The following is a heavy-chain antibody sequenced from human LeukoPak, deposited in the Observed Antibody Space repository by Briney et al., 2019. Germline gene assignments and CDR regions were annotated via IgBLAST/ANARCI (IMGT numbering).Heavy chain of an antibody. CDR1: GGSFSGYY. D-gene: IGHD3-10*01. CDR3: ARGRRITMVRGVPYAV. J-gene: IGHJ6*04. V-gene: IGHV4-34*01. Sequence: SETLSLTCAVYGGSFSGYYWSWIRQPPGKGLEWIGEINHSGSTNYNPSLKSRVTISVDTSKNQLSLKLSSVTAADTAVYYCARGRRITMVRGVPYAVWGKGTTVTVSS. CDR2: INHSGST.